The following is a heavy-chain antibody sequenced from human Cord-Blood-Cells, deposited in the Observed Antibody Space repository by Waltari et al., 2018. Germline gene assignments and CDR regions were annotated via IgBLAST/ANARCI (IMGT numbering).Heavy chain of an antibody. CDR3: ARMTAAGTGWFDP. J-gene: IGHJ5*02. CDR1: GGTFSSYA. Sequence: QVQLVQSGAEVKKPGSSVKVSCKASGGTFSSYAISWVRQAPGQGLEWMGRINPILGIANYAQKFQGRVTITADKSTSTAYMELSSLRSEDTAVYYCARMTAAGTGWFDPWGQGTLVTVSS. D-gene: IGHD6-13*01. CDR2: INPILGIA. V-gene: IGHV1-69*09.